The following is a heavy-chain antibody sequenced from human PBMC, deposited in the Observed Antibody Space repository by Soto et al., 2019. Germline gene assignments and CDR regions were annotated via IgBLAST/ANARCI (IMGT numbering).Heavy chain of an antibody. V-gene: IGHV3-66*04. CDR2: IYSGGST. CDR3: ARRGHCGGDCYPYYFDY. Sequence: GGSLRLSCAASGFTVSSNYMSWVRQAPGKGLEWVSVIYSGGSTYYADSVKGRFTISRHNSKNTLYLQMNSLRAEDTAVYYCARRGHCGGDCYPYYFDYWGQGTLVTVSS. J-gene: IGHJ4*02. CDR1: GFTVSSNY. D-gene: IGHD2-21*02.